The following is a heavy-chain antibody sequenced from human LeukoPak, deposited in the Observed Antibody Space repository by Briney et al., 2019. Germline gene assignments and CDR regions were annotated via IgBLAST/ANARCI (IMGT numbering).Heavy chain of an antibody. J-gene: IGHJ4*02. Sequence: GGSLRLSCAASGFTFDDYAMHWVRQAPGKGLEWVSGISWNSGSIGYADSVKGRFTTSRDNAKNSLYLQMNSLRAEDMALYYCAKGLKGIAAAGFDYWGQGTLVTVSS. D-gene: IGHD6-13*01. CDR3: AKGLKGIAAAGFDY. CDR1: GFTFDDYA. CDR2: ISWNSGSI. V-gene: IGHV3-9*03.